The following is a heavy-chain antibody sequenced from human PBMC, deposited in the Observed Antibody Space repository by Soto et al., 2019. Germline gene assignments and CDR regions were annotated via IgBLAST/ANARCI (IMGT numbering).Heavy chain of an antibody. CDR1: GFTFSSYA. J-gene: IGHJ6*03. V-gene: IGHV3-23*01. D-gene: IGHD6-6*01. Sequence: EVQLLESGGGLVQPGGSLRLSCAASGFTFSSYAMSWVRQAPGKGLEWVSAISGSGGSTYYADSVKGRFTISRDNSKNTLYLQMNSLRAEDTAVYYCAKLSISSSDYYYYYMDVWDKGTTVTVSS. CDR2: ISGSGGST. CDR3: AKLSISSSDYYYYYMDV.